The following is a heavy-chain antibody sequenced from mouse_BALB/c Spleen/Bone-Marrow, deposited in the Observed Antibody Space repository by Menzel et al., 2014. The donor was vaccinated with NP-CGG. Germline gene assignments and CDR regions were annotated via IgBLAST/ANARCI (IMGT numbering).Heavy chain of an antibody. CDR3: AREGRGVGTTGFAY. D-gene: IGHD2-14*01. CDR1: GFNIKDYY. CDR2: IDPENGNT. Sequence: EVQLQQSGAELVRPGALVKLSCKASGFNIKDYYMHWVKQRPEQGLEWIGWIDPENGNTIYDPKFQGKASITADTSSNTAYLQLSSLTSEDTAVYYCAREGRGVGTTGFAYWGQGTLVTVSA. V-gene: IGHV14-1*02. J-gene: IGHJ3*01.